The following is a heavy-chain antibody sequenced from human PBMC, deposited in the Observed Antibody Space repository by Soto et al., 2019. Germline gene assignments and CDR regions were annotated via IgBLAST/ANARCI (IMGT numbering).Heavy chain of an antibody. V-gene: IGHV3-30*18. D-gene: IGHD3-10*01. CDR3: TKDQGISFRASDH. Sequence: LRLSCAASGFTFSDYGMHWVRQAPGKGLEWVAVISYDGTIEYYVDSVKGRFTISRDNSKNTLYLQMNSLRLEDTALYYCTKDQGISFRASDHWGQGTLVTVSS. CDR1: GFTFSDYG. J-gene: IGHJ4*02. CDR2: ISYDGTIE.